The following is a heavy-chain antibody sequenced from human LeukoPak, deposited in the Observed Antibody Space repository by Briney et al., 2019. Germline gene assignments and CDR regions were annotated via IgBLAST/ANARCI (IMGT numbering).Heavy chain of an antibody. Sequence: GGSLRLSCAASGFTFDDYGMSWVRQAPGKGLERVSGINWNGGSTGYADSVRGRFTISRDNAKNSLYLQMNSLRAEDTALYHCARDRHYGSGSYFDYWGQGTLVTVSS. V-gene: IGHV3-20*01. CDR2: INWNGGST. J-gene: IGHJ4*02. D-gene: IGHD3-10*01. CDR1: GFTFDDYG. CDR3: ARDRHYGSGSYFDY.